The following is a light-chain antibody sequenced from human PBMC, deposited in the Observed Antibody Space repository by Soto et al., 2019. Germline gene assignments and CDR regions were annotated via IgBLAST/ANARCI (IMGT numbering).Light chain of an antibody. V-gene: IGLV1-44*01. J-gene: IGLJ2*01. CDR3: AAWDDSLNGVV. CDR1: SSNIGGNI. Sequence: VLTQPPSASGTPGQRVTISCSGSSSNIGGNIVNWYQQLPGTAPKLLIFGNDQRPSWVPDRFSGSKSGTSASLAISGLQSEDEANYYCAAWDDSLNGVVFGGGTKVTVL. CDR2: GND.